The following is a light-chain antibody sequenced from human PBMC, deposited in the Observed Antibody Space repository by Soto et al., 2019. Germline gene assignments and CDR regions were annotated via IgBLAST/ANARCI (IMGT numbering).Light chain of an antibody. V-gene: IGLV1-44*01. J-gene: IGLJ2*01. CDR3: AAWDDSLNGVV. CDR1: SSNIGGNI. Sequence: VLTQPPSASGTPGQRVTISCSGSSSNIGGNIVNWYQQLPGTAPKLLIFGNDQRPSWVPDRFSGSKSGTSASLAISGLQSEDEANYYCAAWDDSLNGVVFGGGTKVTVL. CDR2: GND.